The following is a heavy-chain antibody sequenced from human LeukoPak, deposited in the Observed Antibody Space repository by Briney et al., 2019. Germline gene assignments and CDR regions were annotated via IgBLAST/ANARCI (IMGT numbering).Heavy chain of an antibody. CDR1: GGSISSGGYS. CDR2: IYHSGST. CDR3: ARSTLDFGDYSTNLYYFDY. D-gene: IGHD4-17*01. Sequence: PSETLSLTCAVSGGSISSGGYSWSWIRQPPGKGLEWVGYIYHSGSTYYNPSLKSRVTISVDRSKNQFSLKLSSVTAADTAVYYCARSTLDFGDYSTNLYYFDYWGQGTLVTVSS. V-gene: IGHV4-30-2*01. J-gene: IGHJ4*02.